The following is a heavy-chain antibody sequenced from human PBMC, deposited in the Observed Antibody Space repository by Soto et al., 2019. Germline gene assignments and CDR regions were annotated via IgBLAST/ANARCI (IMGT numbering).Heavy chain of an antibody. CDR1: GFTFSSYG. CDR2: IWYDGSNK. V-gene: IGHV3-33*01. D-gene: IGHD6-13*01. CDR3: ARDGEYSSSWYTEHHFDY. Sequence: GGSLRLSCAASGFTFSSYGMHWVRQAPGKGLEWVAVIWYDGSNKYYADSVKGRFTISRDNSKNTLYLQMNSLRAEDTAVYYCARDGEYSSSWYTEHHFDYWGQGTLVTVSS. J-gene: IGHJ4*02.